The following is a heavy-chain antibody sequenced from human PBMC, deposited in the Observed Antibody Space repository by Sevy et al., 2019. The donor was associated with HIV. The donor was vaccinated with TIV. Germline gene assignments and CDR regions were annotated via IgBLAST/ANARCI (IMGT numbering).Heavy chain of an antibody. D-gene: IGHD2-15*01. Sequence: GGSLRLSCAASGFTFSTYNMNWVRQAPGKGLEWVSSISSSSTYIYYADSVNGRFTISRDNAKNPLYLQMNSLRAEETAVYYCARDLVLPATTDYYYYGMDVWGQGTTVTVSS. J-gene: IGHJ6*02. CDR3: ARDLVLPATTDYYYYGMDV. CDR1: GFTFSTYN. V-gene: IGHV3-21*01. CDR2: ISSSSTYI.